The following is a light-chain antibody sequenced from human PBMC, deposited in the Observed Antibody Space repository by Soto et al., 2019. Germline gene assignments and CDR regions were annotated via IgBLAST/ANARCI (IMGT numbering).Light chain of an antibody. Sequence: DIQMTQSPSSLSASVGDRVTITCQASQDITNYVNWYFQKPGKPPKLLISAASNSETGVPSKFSGSGSGTHFTFTISSLQPEDIATYYCHQYHSLPLTFGGGTKVEIK. CDR1: QDITNY. J-gene: IGKJ4*01. CDR2: AAS. CDR3: HQYHSLPLT. V-gene: IGKV1-33*01.